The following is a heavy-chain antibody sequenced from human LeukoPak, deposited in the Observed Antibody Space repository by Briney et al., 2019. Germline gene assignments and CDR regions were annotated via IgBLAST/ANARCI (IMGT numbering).Heavy chain of an antibody. V-gene: IGHV3-30-3*01. Sequence: LPGGSLRLSCAASGFTFSSYAMHWVRQAPGKGLEWVAVISYDGSNKYYADSVKGRFTISRDNSKNTLYLQMNSLRAEDTAVYYCARDCRYWGYYDSSGYYFDYWGQGTLVTVSS. CDR2: ISYDGSNK. CDR1: GFTFSSYA. J-gene: IGHJ4*02. CDR3: ARDCRYWGYYDSSGYYFDY. D-gene: IGHD3-22*01.